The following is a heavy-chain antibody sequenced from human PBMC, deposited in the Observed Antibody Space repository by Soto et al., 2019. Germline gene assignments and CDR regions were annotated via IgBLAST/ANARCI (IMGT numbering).Heavy chain of an antibody. J-gene: IGHJ6*02. Sequence: ASVKVSCKASGYTFTSYGISWVRQAPGQGLEWMGWISAYNGNTNYAQKLQGRVTITTDTSTSTAYMELRSLSSDDTAVYYCARGAKYCTNGVCYGSYYYYYYGMDVWGQGTTVTVSS. V-gene: IGHV1-18*04. CDR3: ARGAKYCTNGVCYGSYYYYYYGMDV. CDR2: ISAYNGNT. D-gene: IGHD2-8*01. CDR1: GYTFTSYG.